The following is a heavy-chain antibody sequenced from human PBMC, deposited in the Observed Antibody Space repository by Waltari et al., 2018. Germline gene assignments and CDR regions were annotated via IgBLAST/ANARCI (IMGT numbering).Heavy chain of an antibody. Sequence: QLQLQESGPGLVKPSQTLSLTCTVSGGSISSTSYSWGWIRQPPGKGLEWIGSIYYSGSTYYNPSLKSRVTISVDTSKNQFSLKLSSVTAADTAVYYCARGATQFDIWGQGTMVTVSS. CDR1: GGSISSTSYS. D-gene: IGHD1-26*01. CDR3: ARGATQFDI. V-gene: IGHV4-39*07. CDR2: IYYSGST. J-gene: IGHJ3*02.